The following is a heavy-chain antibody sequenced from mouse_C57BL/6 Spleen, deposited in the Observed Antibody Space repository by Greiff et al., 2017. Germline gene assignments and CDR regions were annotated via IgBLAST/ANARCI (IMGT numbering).Heavy chain of an antibody. CDR1: GYTFTSYW. J-gene: IGHJ4*01. D-gene: IGHD1-1*01. Sequence: VQLKESGAELVKPGASVKLSCKASGYTFTSYWMQWVKQRPGQGLEWIGEIDPSDSYTNYNQKFKGKATLTVDTSSSTAYMQLSSLTSEDSAVYYCARSPYGSSYDYAMDYWGQGTSVTVSS. V-gene: IGHV1-50*01. CDR2: IDPSDSYT. CDR3: ARSPYGSSYDYAMDY.